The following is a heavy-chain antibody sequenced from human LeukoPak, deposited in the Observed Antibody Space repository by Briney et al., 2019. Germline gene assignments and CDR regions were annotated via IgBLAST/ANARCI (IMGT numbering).Heavy chain of an antibody. J-gene: IGHJ1*01. Sequence: PSESLSLTRTVSGGSISRYSSGSIRQPARKGLEWIGRVSTSGSTNYNPSLKSRVTMSVDTSKNQFSLKLCSLTAPDTAGCFSARVGMPLVGLIAPGYSQHWG. D-gene: IGHD3-16*02. V-gene: IGHV4-4*07. CDR2: VSTSGST. CDR3: ARVGMPLVGLIAPGYSQH. CDR1: GGSISRYS.